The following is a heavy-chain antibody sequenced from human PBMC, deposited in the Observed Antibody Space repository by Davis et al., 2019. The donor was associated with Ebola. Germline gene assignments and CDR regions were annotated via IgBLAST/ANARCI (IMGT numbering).Heavy chain of an antibody. D-gene: IGHD6-19*01. J-gene: IGHJ5*02. V-gene: IGHV4-34*01. CDR1: GASFSGYY. CDR2: INHSGST. CDR3: ARDRDSSGWYWFDP. Sequence: MPSETLSLTCAVYGASFSGYYWTWIRQPPGKGLEWIGEINHSGSTNYNPSLKSRVTISVDRSKNQFSLKLSSVTAADTAVYYCARDRDSSGWYWFDPWGQGTLVTVSS.